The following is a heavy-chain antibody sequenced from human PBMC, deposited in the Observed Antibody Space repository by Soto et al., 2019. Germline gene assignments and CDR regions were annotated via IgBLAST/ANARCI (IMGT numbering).Heavy chain of an antibody. CDR3: AKEAPGGWHFFDS. CDR2: ISYDGTKK. V-gene: IGHV3-30*18. Sequence: HPGGSLRLSCAASGFTFRTYGMHWVRQAPGKGLEWVADISYDGTKKFYIDSVKGRFTISRDNSKNTLYLQMNGLRTEDTAVYYCAKEAPGGWHFFDSCGQGTLVAVSS. D-gene: IGHD6-19*01. J-gene: IGHJ4*02. CDR1: GFTFRTYG.